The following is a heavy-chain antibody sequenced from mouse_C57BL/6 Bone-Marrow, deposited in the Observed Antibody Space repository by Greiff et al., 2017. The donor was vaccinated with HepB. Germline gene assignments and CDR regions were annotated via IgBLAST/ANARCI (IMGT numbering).Heavy chain of an antibody. D-gene: IGHD4-1*01. CDR2: INPSSGYT. CDR1: GYTFTSYT. CDR3: ASWGFDY. Sequence: VQLQQSGAELVKPGASVKMSCKASGYTFTSYTMHWVNQRPGQGLDWIGNINPSSGYTKYNEKFKDKATLTADKSSSTAYMQLSSLTSEDSAVYYGASWGFDYWGQGTVVTVSA. J-gene: IGHJ3*01. V-gene: IGHV1-4*01.